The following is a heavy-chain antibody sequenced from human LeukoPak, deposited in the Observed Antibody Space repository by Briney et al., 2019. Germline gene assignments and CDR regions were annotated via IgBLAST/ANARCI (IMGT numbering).Heavy chain of an antibody. Sequence: SETLSLTCTVSGASINSYYWSWIRQPPGKGLEWIAYIYYSGNTNKNSSLKSRVTISVDTSKNQFSLKLSSVTAADTAVYYCARVGSTMARDYFDYWGQXXLVSVSS. CDR2: IYYSGNT. D-gene: IGHD3-10*01. CDR3: ARVGSTMARDYFDY. CDR1: GASINSYY. J-gene: IGHJ4*02. V-gene: IGHV4-59*01.